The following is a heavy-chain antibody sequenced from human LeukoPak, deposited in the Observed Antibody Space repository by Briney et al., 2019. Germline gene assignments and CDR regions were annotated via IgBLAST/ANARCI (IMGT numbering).Heavy chain of an antibody. CDR3: ARMGLRRGYYYYGMDV. J-gene: IGHJ6*01. D-gene: IGHD3-10*01. Sequence: GGSLRLSWAASGFSFSIYSMNSVSHAPGKGLEWVSIVSDSSDGHYTDSVKGRFTISRDNARNSLYLQMNKLRDEGTDVYYCARMGLRRGYYYYGMDVWGQGATVTVSS. CDR2: VSDSSDG. CDR1: GFSFSIYS. V-gene: IGHV3-48*02.